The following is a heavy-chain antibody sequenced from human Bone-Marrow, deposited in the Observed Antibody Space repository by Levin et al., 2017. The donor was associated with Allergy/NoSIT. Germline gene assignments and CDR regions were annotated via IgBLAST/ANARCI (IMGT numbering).Heavy chain of an antibody. J-gene: IGHJ6*03. CDR2: IFYSGST. Sequence: SQTLSLPCPVSGDSIRSSSFYWGWIRQPPGKGLEWIGTIFYSGSTNYNPSLKSRVTISVDTSKNQFSLQMRSVNATDTAVYFCARRRSYFYYMDVWGKGTTVTVSS. CDR1: GDSIRSSSFY. CDR3: ARRRSYFYYMDV. V-gene: IGHV4-39*01.